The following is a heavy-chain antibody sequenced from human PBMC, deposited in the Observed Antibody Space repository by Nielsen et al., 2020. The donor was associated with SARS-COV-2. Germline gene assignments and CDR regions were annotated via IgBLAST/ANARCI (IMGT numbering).Heavy chain of an antibody. CDR3: VRDSSVVIWSGYPVD. CDR2: IKQDGSEK. CDR1: GSTFSSNW. D-gene: IGHD3-3*01. Sequence: GGSLRPSCAASGSTFSSNWMDWARQPQGKGLEWVANIKQDGSEKYYGDSVKGRYTISRDNAKNSLYLQMNSLRAEDTAVYYCVRDSSVVIWSGYPVDWGQGTLVTVSS. J-gene: IGHJ4*02. V-gene: IGHV3-7*01.